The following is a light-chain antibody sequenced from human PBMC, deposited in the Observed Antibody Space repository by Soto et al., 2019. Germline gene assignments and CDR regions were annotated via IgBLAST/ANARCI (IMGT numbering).Light chain of an antibody. J-gene: IGLJ2*01. CDR2: RNN. CDR3: AAWDDSLSAHVV. Sequence: QSVLTQPPSASGTPGQRGTISCSGSSSNIGSNYVYWYQQLPGTATKLLIYRNNQRPSGVPDRFSGSKSGTSASLAISGLRSEDEADYYCAAWDDSLSAHVVFGGGTKLTVL. V-gene: IGLV1-47*01. CDR1: SSNIGSNY.